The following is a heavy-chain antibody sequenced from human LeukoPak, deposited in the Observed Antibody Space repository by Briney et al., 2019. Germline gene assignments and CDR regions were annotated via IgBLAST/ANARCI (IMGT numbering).Heavy chain of an antibody. CDR1: GFTFSSYS. Sequence: GVSLRLSCAASGFTFSSYSMNWVRQAPGKGLEWVSYISSSSSTIYYADSVKGRFTISRDNAKNSLYLQMNSLRDEDTAVYYCARAGGGYSYGYYWYFNLWGRGTLVTVSS. D-gene: IGHD5-18*01. CDR2: ISSSSSTI. CDR3: ARAGGGYSYGYYWYFNL. J-gene: IGHJ2*01. V-gene: IGHV3-48*02.